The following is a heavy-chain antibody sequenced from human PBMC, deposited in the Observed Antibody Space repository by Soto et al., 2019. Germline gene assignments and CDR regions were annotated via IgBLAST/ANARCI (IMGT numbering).Heavy chain of an antibody. J-gene: IGHJ4*02. Sequence: AGGSLRLSCAASGFTFSSYEMNWVRQAPGKGLEWVSYISSSGSTIYYADSVKGRFTISRDNAKNSLYLQMNSLRAEDTAVYYCARDEEYSSSSYFDYWGQGTLVTVSS. V-gene: IGHV3-48*03. CDR1: GFTFSSYE. D-gene: IGHD6-6*01. CDR2: ISSSGSTI. CDR3: ARDEEYSSSSYFDY.